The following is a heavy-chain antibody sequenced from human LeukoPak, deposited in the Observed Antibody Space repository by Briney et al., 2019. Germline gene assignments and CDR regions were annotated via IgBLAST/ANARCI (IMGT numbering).Heavy chain of an antibody. Sequence: GGSLRLSCAASGFTFSSYDMHWVRQATGKGLEWVSALGTIGDTYYPDSVKGRFTISRENPTNSLYLQMNSLRAGDTAVYYCARGLDGNYTRGAFDIWGQGTMVTVSS. CDR1: GFTFSSYD. CDR2: LGTIGDT. CDR3: ARGLDGNYTRGAFDI. J-gene: IGHJ3*02. D-gene: IGHD1-7*01. V-gene: IGHV3-13*01.